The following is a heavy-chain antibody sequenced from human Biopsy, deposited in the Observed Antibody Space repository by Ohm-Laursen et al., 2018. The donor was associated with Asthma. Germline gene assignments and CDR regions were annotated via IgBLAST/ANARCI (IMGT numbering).Heavy chain of an antibody. CDR2: ISFDGRYE. Sequence: SLRLSCTASGFSFGSFGMHWVRQVPGKGPEWVALISFDGRYEYYADSVKGRFTISRDNPMKRLYLQMSRLTAEDTAVYYCASRGGDFWSGYYMDYWGQGTLVTVSS. V-gene: IGHV3-30*03. D-gene: IGHD3-3*01. J-gene: IGHJ4*02. CDR3: ASRGGDFWSGYYMDY. CDR1: GFSFGSFG.